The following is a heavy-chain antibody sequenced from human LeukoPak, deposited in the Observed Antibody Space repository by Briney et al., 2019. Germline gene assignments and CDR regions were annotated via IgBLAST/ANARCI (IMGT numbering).Heavy chain of an antibody. CDR1: GGSISSGSYY. D-gene: IGHD2-21*01. CDR3: ARDLRLVIAAGWFDP. J-gene: IGHJ5*02. Sequence: SQTLSLTCTVSGGSISSGSYYWSWIRQPAGKGLEWIGPIYTSGSTNYNPSLKSRVTISVDTSKNQFSLKLRSVTAADTAVYYCARDLRLVIAAGWFDPWGQGTLVTVSS. CDR2: IYTSGST. V-gene: IGHV4-61*02.